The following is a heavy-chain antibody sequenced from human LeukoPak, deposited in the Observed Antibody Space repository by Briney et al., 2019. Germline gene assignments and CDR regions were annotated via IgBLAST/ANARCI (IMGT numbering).Heavy chain of an antibody. J-gene: IGHJ4*02. CDR3: AREGYDFWSGYYSKVNFDY. Sequence: GGSLRLSCAASGFTFSSYSMNWVRQAPGKGLEWVSSISSSSSYIYYADSVKGRFTISRDNAKNSLYLQMNSLRAENTAVYYCAREGYDFWSGYYSKVNFDYWGQGTLVTVSS. CDR1: GFTFSSYS. D-gene: IGHD3-3*01. CDR2: ISSSSSYI. V-gene: IGHV3-21*01.